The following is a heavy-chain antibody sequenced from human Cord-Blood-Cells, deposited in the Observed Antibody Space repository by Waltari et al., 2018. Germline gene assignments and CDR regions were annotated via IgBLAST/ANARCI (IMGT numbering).Heavy chain of an antibody. J-gene: IGHJ3*02. CDR1: GYHFTCSY. CDR3: ARGGRLVRDWSEAFDI. D-gene: IGHD3-16*01. Sequence: QVQLVQSGAEGKKPAASVKVSCTASGYHFTCSYMPWVRPAPGQGLEWMGWINPNSGGTNYAQEFQVWVTMTRDTSISTAYMELSRLRSDDTAVYYCARGGRLVRDWSEAFDIWGQGTMVTVSS. V-gene: IGHV1-2*04. CDR2: INPNSGGT.